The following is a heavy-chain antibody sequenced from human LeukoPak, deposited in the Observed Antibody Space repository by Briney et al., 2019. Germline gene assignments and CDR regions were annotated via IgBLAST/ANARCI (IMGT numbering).Heavy chain of an antibody. V-gene: IGHV1-69*01. Sequence: SVKVSCKASGGTFSSYAISWVRQAPGQGLEWMGGIIPIFGTANYAQKFQGRVMITADESTSTAYMELSSLRSEGTAVYYCARRVSGLEHDAFGIWGQGTMVTVSS. CDR2: IIPIFGTA. CDR3: ARRVSGLEHDAFGI. J-gene: IGHJ3*02. CDR1: GGTFSSYA. D-gene: IGHD1/OR15-1a*01.